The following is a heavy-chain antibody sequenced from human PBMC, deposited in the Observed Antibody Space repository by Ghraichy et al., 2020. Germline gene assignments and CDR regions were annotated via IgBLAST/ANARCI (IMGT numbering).Heavy chain of an antibody. V-gene: IGHV3-48*03. J-gene: IGHJ6*02. CDR3: ARADYYYYVMDV. CDR1: GFTFRSYE. CDR2: ISSSGSSI. Sequence: GGSLRLSCAASGFTFRSYEMNWVRQAPGKGLEWVSYISSSGSSIHYADSVKGRFTISRDNAKNSLYLQMNSLRAEDTAVYYCARADYYYYVMDVWGQGTTVTVSS.